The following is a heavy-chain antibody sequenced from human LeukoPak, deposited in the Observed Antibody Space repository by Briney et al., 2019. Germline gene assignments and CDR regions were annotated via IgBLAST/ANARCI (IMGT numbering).Heavy chain of an antibody. Sequence: GASVKVSCKASGGTFSSYAISWGRQAPGQGLEWMGGIIPIFGTANYAQKFQGRVTITTDESTSTAYMELSSLRSEDTAVYYCASISQIHYDSSDGWFDPWGQGTLVTVSS. CDR1: GGTFSSYA. V-gene: IGHV1-69*05. D-gene: IGHD3-22*01. CDR3: ASISQIHYDSSDGWFDP. CDR2: IIPIFGTA. J-gene: IGHJ5*02.